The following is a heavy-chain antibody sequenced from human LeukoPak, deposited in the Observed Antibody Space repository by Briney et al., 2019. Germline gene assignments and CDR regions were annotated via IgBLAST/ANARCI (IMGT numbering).Heavy chain of an antibody. V-gene: IGHV3-23*01. CDR3: AKDESSGWYSVCVF. CDR1: GFTFSSYS. D-gene: IGHD6-19*01. J-gene: IGHJ4*02. CDR2: ISGSGGST. Sequence: GGSLRLSCAASGFTFSSYSMNWVRQAPGKGLEWVSAISGSGGSTYYTDSVKGRFTISRDNSKNTLYLQMSSLRAEDTAVYYCAKDESSGWYSVCVFWGQGTLVTVSS.